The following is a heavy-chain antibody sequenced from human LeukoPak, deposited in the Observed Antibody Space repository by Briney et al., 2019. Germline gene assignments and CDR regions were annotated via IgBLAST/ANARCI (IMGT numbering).Heavy chain of an antibody. CDR1: GFTFSNYA. Sequence: TAGSLSLSCGASGFTFSNYAMSWVRQAAGKGLEWVSGISGTGDTTYYAASVKGRFTIPRENSKKTLFLQMDSRRGEDTAICYWANGDYDYLWNFEYWGQGPLVTVSS. J-gene: IGHJ4*02. CDR2: ISGTGDTT. V-gene: IGHV3-23*01. D-gene: IGHD3-16*01. CDR3: ANGDYDYLWNFEY.